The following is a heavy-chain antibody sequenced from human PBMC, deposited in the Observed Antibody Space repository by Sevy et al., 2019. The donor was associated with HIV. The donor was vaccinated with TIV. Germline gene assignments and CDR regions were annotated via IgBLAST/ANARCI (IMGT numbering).Heavy chain of an antibody. Sequence: ASVKVSCKASGYIFTSYGISWVRQAPRQGLEWMGWINGQNGNTNYVQNLQGRVTMTTDTSTNTAYMELRSLRSDDTAVYYCARDGYDGSGYQRGLFDFWGQRTLVTVSS. J-gene: IGHJ4*02. CDR1: GYIFTSYG. D-gene: IGHD3-22*01. CDR3: ARDGYDGSGYQRGLFDF. CDR2: INGQNGNT. V-gene: IGHV1-18*01.